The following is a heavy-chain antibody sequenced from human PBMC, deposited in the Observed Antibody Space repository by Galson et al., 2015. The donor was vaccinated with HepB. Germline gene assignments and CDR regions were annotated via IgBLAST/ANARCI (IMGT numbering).Heavy chain of an antibody. CDR2: IYSGGEI. J-gene: IGHJ5*02. CDR1: GFTVSSNY. CDR3: ASDGPNSGGWYVH. D-gene: IGHD6-19*01. V-gene: IGHV3-53*01. Sequence: SLRLSCAASGFTVSSNYMTWVRQAPGKGLEWVSVIYSGGEIYCADSVKGRFTISRDNSKNTLYLQMNSLRAEDTAVYYCASDGPNSGGWYVHWGQGTLVTVSS.